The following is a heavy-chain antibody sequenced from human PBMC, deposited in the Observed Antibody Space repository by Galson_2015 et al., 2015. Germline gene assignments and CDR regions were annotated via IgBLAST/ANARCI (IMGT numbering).Heavy chain of an antibody. CDR2: ISAVGDTT. CDR3: AKDDRGYTYGWGLDS. CDR1: GLSFSNYA. Sequence: SLRLSCAASGLSFSNYAISWVRQAPGKGLQWVSGISAVGDTTYYADSVKGRFTISRDNSRNTLYLHMNSLRAEDTAVYYCAKDDRGYTYGWGLDSWGQGTLVTVSS. D-gene: IGHD3-10*01. V-gene: IGHV3-23*01. J-gene: IGHJ4*02.